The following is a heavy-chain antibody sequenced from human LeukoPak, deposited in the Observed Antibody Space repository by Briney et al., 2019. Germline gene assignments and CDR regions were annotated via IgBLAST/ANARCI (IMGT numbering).Heavy chain of an antibody. J-gene: IGHJ6*02. CDR3: ARDKAILYYDFWSPSPDGMDV. D-gene: IGHD3-3*01. V-gene: IGHV3-30-3*01. Sequence: GGSLRLSCAASGFAFSSYAMHWVRQAPGKGLEWVAVISYDGSNKYYADSVKGRFTISRDNSKNTLYLQMNSLRAEDTAVYYCARDKAILYYDFWSPSPDGMDVWGQGTTVTVSS. CDR2: ISYDGSNK. CDR1: GFAFSSYA.